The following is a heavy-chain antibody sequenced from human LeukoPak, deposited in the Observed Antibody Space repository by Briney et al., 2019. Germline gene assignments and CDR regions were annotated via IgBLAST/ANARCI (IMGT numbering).Heavy chain of an antibody. Sequence: GESLKISCEASGYSFPIYWIAWVRQAPGKSLEWMGNIYPGDSDTRYSPSFRGQVTISVDKSVSTAYLHFSSLRASDTAIYYCARNPRLDFWGQGTPVTV. CDR2: IYPGDSDT. J-gene: IGHJ4*02. CDR3: ARNPRLDF. CDR1: GYSFPIYW. V-gene: IGHV5-51*01.